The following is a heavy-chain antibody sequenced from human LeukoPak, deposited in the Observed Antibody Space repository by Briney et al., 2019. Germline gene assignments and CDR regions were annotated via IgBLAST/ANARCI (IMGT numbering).Heavy chain of an antibody. V-gene: IGHV4-34*01. D-gene: IGHD6-19*01. J-gene: IGHJ4*02. CDR3: ATSSVAGPTAAY. CDR1: GGSFSGYY. CDR2: INHSGST. Sequence: SETLSLTCAVYGGSFSGYYWSWIRQPPGKGLEWIGEINHSGSTNYNSSIQSRVTISVDTTKNQFSLKLSSVTAADTAVYYCATSSVAGPTAAYWGQGTLVTVSS.